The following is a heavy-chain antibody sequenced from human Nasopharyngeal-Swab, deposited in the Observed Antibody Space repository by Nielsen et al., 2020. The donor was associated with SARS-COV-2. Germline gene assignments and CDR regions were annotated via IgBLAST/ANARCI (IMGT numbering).Heavy chain of an antibody. J-gene: IGHJ4*02. CDR3: ARLGHSSSSPRRGYFDY. CDR1: GGSISSSSYY. Sequence: SETLSLTCTVSGGSISSSSYYWGWIRQPPGKGLEWIGEINHSGSTNYTPSLKSRVTISVDTSKNQFSLKLSSVTAADPAVYYCARLGHSSSSPRRGYFDYWGQGTLVTVSS. D-gene: IGHD6-6*01. V-gene: IGHV4-39*01. CDR2: INHSGST.